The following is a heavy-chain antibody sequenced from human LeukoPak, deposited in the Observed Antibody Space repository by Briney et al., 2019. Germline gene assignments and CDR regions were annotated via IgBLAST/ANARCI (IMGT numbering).Heavy chain of an antibody. CDR3: ARRGGWLAPFDY. CDR1: GGSFSGYY. CDR2: IHHSGST. D-gene: IGHD6-19*01. V-gene: IGHV4-34*01. Sequence: SETLSLTCAVYGGSFSGYYCSWLRQPPGKGLEWIGEIHHSGSTSYNPSLKSRVTISVDTSKNQFSLKLSSVTTADTAVYYCARRGGWLAPFDYWGQGTLVTVSS. J-gene: IGHJ4*02.